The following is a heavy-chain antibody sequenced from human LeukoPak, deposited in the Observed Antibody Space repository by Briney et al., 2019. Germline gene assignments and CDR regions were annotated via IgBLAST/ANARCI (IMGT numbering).Heavy chain of an antibody. Sequence: ASVKVSCKASGYTFTGYYMHWVRRAPGQGLEWMGWINPNSGGTNYAQKFQGRVTMTRDTSISTAYMELSRLRSDDTAVYYCARGLDTAMVYLYYYGMDVWGQGTTVTVSS. CDR1: GYTFTGYY. V-gene: IGHV1-2*02. J-gene: IGHJ6*02. D-gene: IGHD5-18*01. CDR3: ARGLDTAMVYLYYYGMDV. CDR2: INPNSGGT.